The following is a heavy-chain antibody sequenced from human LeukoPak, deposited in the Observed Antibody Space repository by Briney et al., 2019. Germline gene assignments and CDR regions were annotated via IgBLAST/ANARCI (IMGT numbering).Heavy chain of an antibody. CDR1: GGTFSGYA. V-gene: IGHV1-69*04. Sequence: GASVKVSCKASGGTFSGYAISWVRQAPGQGLEWMGRIIPILGIANYAQKFQGRVTITADKSTSTAYMELSSLRSEDTAVYYCARVGFADYYDSRGLVDYWGQGTLVTVSS. D-gene: IGHD3-22*01. CDR3: ARVGFADYYDSRGLVDY. J-gene: IGHJ4*02. CDR2: IIPILGIA.